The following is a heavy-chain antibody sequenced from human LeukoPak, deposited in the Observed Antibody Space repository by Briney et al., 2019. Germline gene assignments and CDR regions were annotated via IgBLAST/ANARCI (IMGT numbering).Heavy chain of an antibody. CDR2: ISSGYNT. CDR1: GFSVSGDY. Sequence: GGSLRLSCAASGFSVSGDYMTWVRQAPGKGLEWVSVISSGYNTYYADSVKGRFTISRDNSKNTLYLQMNSLRAEDTAVYYCASFPPAATNDAFDIWGQGTMVTVPS. J-gene: IGHJ3*02. D-gene: IGHD2-2*01. V-gene: IGHV3-66*02. CDR3: ASFPPAATNDAFDI.